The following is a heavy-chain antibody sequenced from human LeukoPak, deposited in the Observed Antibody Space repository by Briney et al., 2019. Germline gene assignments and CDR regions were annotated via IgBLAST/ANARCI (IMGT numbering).Heavy chain of an antibody. D-gene: IGHD3-10*01. V-gene: IGHV4-59*01. CDR1: GGSISSYY. Sequence: SETLSLTCTVAGGSISSYYWSWIRQPPGKGLEWIGYIYYSGSTNYNPSLKSRVTISVDTSKNQFSLKLSSVTAADTAVYYCARVAYYGSGSLNFDYWGQGTLVTLSS. CDR2: IYYSGST. CDR3: ARVAYYGSGSLNFDY. J-gene: IGHJ4*02.